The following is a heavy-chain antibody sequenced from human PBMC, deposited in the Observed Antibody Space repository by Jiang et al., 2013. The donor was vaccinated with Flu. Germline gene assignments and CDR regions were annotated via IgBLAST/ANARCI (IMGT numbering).Heavy chain of an antibody. CDR1: GGSFSGYY. Sequence: SLTCAVYGGSFSGYYWSWIRQPPGKGLEWIGEINHSGSTNYNPSLKSRVTILVDTSKNQFSLKLSSVTAADTAVYYCAREDWYFDLWGRGTLVTVSS. CDR3: AREDWYFDL. V-gene: IGHV4-34*01. J-gene: IGHJ2*01. CDR2: INHSGST.